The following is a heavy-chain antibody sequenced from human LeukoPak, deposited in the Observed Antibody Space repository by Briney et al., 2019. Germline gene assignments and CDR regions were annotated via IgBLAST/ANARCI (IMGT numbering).Heavy chain of an antibody. V-gene: IGHV3-74*01. Sequence: GGSLRLSCVASGFTFSGYWMHWLRQPPGKGLVWVSRIKSDGSMTNYADSVKGRFTISRDNAKNTLYLQMNSLRAEDTAVYYCASQVVGAAFDPWGQGTLVTVSS. CDR2: IKSDGSMT. J-gene: IGHJ5*02. CDR3: ASQVVGAAFDP. CDR1: GFTFSGYW. D-gene: IGHD2-15*01.